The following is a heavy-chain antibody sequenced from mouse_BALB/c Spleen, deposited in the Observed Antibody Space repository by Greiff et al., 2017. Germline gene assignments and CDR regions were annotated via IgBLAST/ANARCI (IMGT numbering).Heavy chain of an antibody. CDR1: GFNIKDTY. V-gene: IGHV14-3*02. J-gene: IGHJ2*01. D-gene: IGHD2-10*02. CDR2: IDPANGNT. Sequence: EVKLEESGAELVKPGASVKLSCTASGFNIKDTYMHWVKQRPEQGLEWIGRIDPANGNTKYDPKFQGKATITADTSSNTAYLQLSSLTSEDTAVYYCARVQYGNYYWGQGTTLTVSS. CDR3: ARVQYGNYY.